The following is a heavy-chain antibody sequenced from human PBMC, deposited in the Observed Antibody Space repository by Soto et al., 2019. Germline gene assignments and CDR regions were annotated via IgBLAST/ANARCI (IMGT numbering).Heavy chain of an antibody. Sequence: EVQLVESGGGLVQPGGSLRLSCTTSGFTFSDHYMDWVRQAPGRGLEWVGRIRNKTKSYTTDYAASVKGRFTISRDDSKNSLHLQMNSLKTEDTAVYFCVRGPLDRLRTHFDFLGPGTMVTVSS. CDR3: VRGPLDRLRTHFDF. D-gene: IGHD3-9*01. CDR1: GFTFSDHY. V-gene: IGHV3-72*01. CDR2: IRNKTKSYTT. J-gene: IGHJ4*02.